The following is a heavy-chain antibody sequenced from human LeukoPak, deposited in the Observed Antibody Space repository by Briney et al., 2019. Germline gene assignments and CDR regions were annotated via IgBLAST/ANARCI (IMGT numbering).Heavy chain of an antibody. CDR2: IYTSGST. CDR1: GGSISSGSYY. J-gene: IGHJ5*02. CDR3: ARDFRGGASGFDP. V-gene: IGHV4-61*02. Sequence: PSEALSLTCTVSGGSISSGSYYWSWIRQPAGKGLEWIGRIYTSGSTNYNPSLKSRVTISVDTSKNQFSLKLSSVTAADTAVYYCARDFRGGASGFDPWGQGTLVTVSS. D-gene: IGHD2-15*01.